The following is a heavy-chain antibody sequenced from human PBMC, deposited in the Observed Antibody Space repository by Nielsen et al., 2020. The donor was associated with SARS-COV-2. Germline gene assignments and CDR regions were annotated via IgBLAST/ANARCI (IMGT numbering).Heavy chain of an antibody. CDR1: GGSFSGYY. CDR2: INHSGST. V-gene: IGHV4-34*01. J-gene: IGHJ6*02. Sequence: SETLSLTCAVYGGSFSGYYWSWIRQPPGKGLEWIGEINHSGSTNYNPSLKSRVTISVDTSKNQFSLKLSSVTAADTAVYYCATGPRDYDFWSGYYNYGMDVWGQGTTVTVSS. D-gene: IGHD3-3*01. CDR3: ATGPRDYDFWSGYYNYGMDV.